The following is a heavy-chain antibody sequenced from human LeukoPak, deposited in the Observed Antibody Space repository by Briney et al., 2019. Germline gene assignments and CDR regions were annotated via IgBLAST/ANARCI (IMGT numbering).Heavy chain of an antibody. J-gene: IGHJ4*02. CDR2: ISSSSSYI. D-gene: IGHD3-16*01. V-gene: IGHV3-21*04. Sequence: GGSLRLSCAASGFTFSSYAMSWVRQAPGKGLEWVSSISSSSSYIYYADSVKGRFTISRDNAKNSLYLQMNSLRAEDTAIYYCAKEGDRSFDYWGQGTLVTVSS. CDR3: AKEGDRSFDY. CDR1: GFTFSSYA.